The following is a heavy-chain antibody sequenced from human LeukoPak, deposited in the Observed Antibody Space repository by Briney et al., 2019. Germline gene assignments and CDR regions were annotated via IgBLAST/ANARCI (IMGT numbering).Heavy chain of an antibody. CDR2: IFRTGST. V-gene: IGHV4-39*02. CDR1: GGSIDSSSYY. Sequence: SETLSLTCAVSGGSIDSSSYYWGWIRQPPGEGLEWIGSIFRTGSTYYSASLKSRVSISVDTSKNHIALKLTSVTAADTAVYFCARRLGFYGSGSLNYFDPWGQGILVSVS. D-gene: IGHD3-10*01. J-gene: IGHJ5*01. CDR3: ARRLGFYGSGSLNYFDP.